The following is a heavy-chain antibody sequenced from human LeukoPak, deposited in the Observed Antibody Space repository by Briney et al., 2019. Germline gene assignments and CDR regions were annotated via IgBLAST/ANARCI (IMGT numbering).Heavy chain of an antibody. CDR2: IKRETDGGTI. CDR3: TTRLQITTILDY. Sequence: PGGSLRLSCAASGFTLNNAWMSWVRQAPGKGLEWLGRIKRETDGGTIDYAAPVKGRFTISRDDSRNTLYLQMDSLRTEDTAVYYCTTRLQITTILDYWGQGTLVTVSS. J-gene: IGHJ4*02. D-gene: IGHD3-22*01. V-gene: IGHV3-15*01. CDR1: GFTLNNAW.